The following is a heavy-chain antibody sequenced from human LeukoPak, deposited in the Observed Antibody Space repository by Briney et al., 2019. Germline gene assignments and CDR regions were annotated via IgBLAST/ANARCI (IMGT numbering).Heavy chain of an antibody. CDR2: IHGDGTFT. Sequence: GRSLRLSCAASGFTFSTYWMHWVRQAPGKGLVWVSRIHGDGTFTTSADSVKGRFTISRDNAQNMVYLQMNSLRVEDTAVYYCARDLVLGSGSYGQWGQGTLVTVCS. CDR3: ARDLVLGSGSYGQ. CDR1: GFTFSTYW. V-gene: IGHV3-74*01. D-gene: IGHD3-10*01. J-gene: IGHJ4*02.